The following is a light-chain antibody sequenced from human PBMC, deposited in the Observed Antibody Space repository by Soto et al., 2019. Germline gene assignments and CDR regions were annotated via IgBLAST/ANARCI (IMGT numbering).Light chain of an antibody. J-gene: IGLJ1*01. Sequence: QSALTQPASVSGSPGQSITISCTGTSSDVGGYNLVSWYQQHPGKAPKLMIYEGSKRPSGVSNRFSGSKSGNTASLTISGLQAEDEADYYCCSYAGSFYVFGTGTKLTVL. CDR1: SSDVGGYNL. V-gene: IGLV2-23*01. CDR3: CSYAGSFYV. CDR2: EGS.